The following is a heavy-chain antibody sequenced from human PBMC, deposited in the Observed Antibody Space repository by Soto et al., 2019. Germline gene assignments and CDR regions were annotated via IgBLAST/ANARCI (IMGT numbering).Heavy chain of an antibody. CDR2: IYYSGST. CDR3: ARDRNKKDCSGGSCSGWYFDL. V-gene: IGHV4-31*03. D-gene: IGHD2-15*01. Sequence: QVQLQESGPGLVKPSQTLSLTCTVSGGSISRGGYYWSWIRQHPGKGLEWIGYIYYSGSTYYNPSLKSRVTISVDTSKNQFSLQLSSVTAADTAVYYCARDRNKKDCSGGSCSGWYFDLWGRGTLVTVSS. J-gene: IGHJ2*01. CDR1: GGSISRGGYY.